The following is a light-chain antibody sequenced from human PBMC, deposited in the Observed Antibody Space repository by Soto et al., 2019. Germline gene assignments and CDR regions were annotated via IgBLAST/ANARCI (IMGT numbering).Light chain of an antibody. CDR3: QQLNSYPIT. CDR1: QSISSY. Sequence: DIQMTQSPSSLYASVGDRVTITCRASQSISSYLNWYQQKPGKAPKLLIYAASTLQSGVPSRFSGSGSGTDFTLTISSLQSEDFATYYCQQLNSYPITFGQGTRLEIK. CDR2: AAS. V-gene: IGKV1-39*01. J-gene: IGKJ5*01.